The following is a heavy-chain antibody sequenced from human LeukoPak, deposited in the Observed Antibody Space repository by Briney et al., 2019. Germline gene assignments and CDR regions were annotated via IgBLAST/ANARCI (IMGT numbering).Heavy chain of an antibody. D-gene: IGHD3-10*02. J-gene: IGHJ6*04. CDR2: IKGDGSDK. CDR1: GFTFSSSW. V-gene: IGHV3-7*01. CDR3: AELGITMIGGV. Sequence: GGSLRLSCAASGFTFSSSWMTWVRQAPGKGLEWLANIKGDGSDKNYVDSVKGRFATSRDNAKNSLYLQMNSLRAEDTAVYYCAELGITMIGGVWGKGTTVTISS.